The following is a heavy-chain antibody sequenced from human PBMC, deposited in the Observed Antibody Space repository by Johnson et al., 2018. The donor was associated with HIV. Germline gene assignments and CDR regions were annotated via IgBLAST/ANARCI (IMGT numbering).Heavy chain of an antibody. V-gene: IGHV3-30*18. Sequence: VQLVESGGGVVQPGRSLRLSCVASGFTFRSYGMHWVRQAPGKGLEWVAFVSYDGTNEFYADSVKGRFTVSRDSSKNTLFLQMNSLRAEDTAVDFCAKVHFAARCSDAFDIWGQGTMVTVSS. CDR1: GFTFRSYG. J-gene: IGHJ3*02. CDR2: VSYDGTNE. D-gene: IGHD6-6*01. CDR3: AKVHFAARCSDAFDI.